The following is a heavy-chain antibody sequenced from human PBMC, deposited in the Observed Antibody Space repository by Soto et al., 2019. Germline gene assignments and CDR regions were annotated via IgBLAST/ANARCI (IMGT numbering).Heavy chain of an antibody. CDR3: ARDRKYSNYWFDP. J-gene: IGHJ5*02. CDR2: ISSYSGIT. Sequence: QVQLVQSGPEVTKPGASVKVSCKASGYTFTNYGISWVRQAPGQGLEWMGWISSYSGITKYAQQFQGRVTMTTDYSTSTAYMELRSLRSDDTAVYYCARDRKYSNYWFDPWGQGTLVTVSS. D-gene: IGHD6-6*01. CDR1: GYTFTNYG. V-gene: IGHV1-18*01.